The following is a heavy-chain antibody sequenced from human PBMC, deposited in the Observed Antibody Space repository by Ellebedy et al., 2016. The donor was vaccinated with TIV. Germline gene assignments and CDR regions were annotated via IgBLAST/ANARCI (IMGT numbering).Heavy chain of an antibody. V-gene: IGHV4-59*01. CDR1: GGSISSYF. CDR2: IYYSGFT. Sequence: SETLSLTCTVSGGSISSYFWSWIRQPPGRGLEWIGFIYYSGFTNYNPSLKSRVTISLDTSKSQFSLELTSVTAADTAVYYCARDTEATTGGRDYNYYGMDVWGQGTTVTVSS. J-gene: IGHJ6*02. D-gene: IGHD4-23*01. CDR3: ARDTEATTGGRDYNYYGMDV.